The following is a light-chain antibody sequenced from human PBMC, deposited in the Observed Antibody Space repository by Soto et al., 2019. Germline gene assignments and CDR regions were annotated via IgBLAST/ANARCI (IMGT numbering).Light chain of an antibody. CDR3: ATWDDSLHGYV. CDR1: NSNIGSNK. J-gene: IGLJ1*01. Sequence: QSVLTQPPSASGTPGQRVTISCSGSNSNIGSNKVNWYQQLPGTAPKLLIYTSNQRPSGVPDRLSGSKSGTSASLAISGLQSEDEADYYCATWDDSLHGYVFGTGTKVTVL. CDR2: TSN. V-gene: IGLV1-44*01.